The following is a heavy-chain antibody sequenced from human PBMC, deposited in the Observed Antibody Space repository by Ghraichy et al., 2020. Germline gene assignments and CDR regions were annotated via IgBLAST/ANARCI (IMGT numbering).Heavy chain of an antibody. CDR2: ISYNGSRT. Sequence: GGSLRLSCAASGFTFSTYAMSWVRQAPGKGLEWVSAISYNGSRTYYADSVRGRFTISRDNSKNTLYLQMNSLRVEDTAVYYCAKPRRSSPNFGYYNLYDVDVCRQGATVSVSS. J-gene: IGHJ6*02. V-gene: IGHV3-23*01. CDR1: GFTFSTYA. D-gene: IGHD6-6*01. CDR3: AKPRRSSPNFGYYNLYDVDV.